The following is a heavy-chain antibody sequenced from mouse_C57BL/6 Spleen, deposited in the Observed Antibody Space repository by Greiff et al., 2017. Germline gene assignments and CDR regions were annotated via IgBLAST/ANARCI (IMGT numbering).Heavy chain of an antibody. J-gene: IGHJ3*01. V-gene: IGHV3-6*01. CDR2: ISYDGSN. CDR1: GYSITSGYY. CDR3: ASGAYGSSGTY. Sequence: EVQLQESGPGLVKPSQSLSLTCSVTGYSITSGYYWNWIRQFPGNKLEWMGYISYDGSNNYNPSLKNRISITRDTSKNQFFLKLNSVTTEDTATYYCASGAYGSSGTYWGQGTLVTVSA. D-gene: IGHD1-1*01.